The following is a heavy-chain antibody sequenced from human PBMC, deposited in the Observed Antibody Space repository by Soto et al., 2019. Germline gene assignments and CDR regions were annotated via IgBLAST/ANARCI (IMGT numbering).Heavy chain of an antibody. J-gene: IGHJ4*02. CDR2: IIPIFGTA. V-gene: IGHV1-69*13. Sequence: ASVKVSCKASGGTFSSYAISWVRQAPGQGLEWMGGIIPIFGTANYAQKFQGRVTITADESTSTAYMELSSLRSEDTAVYYCARGPYYDSSGYYYDAGGGWFDYWGQGTLVTVSS. CDR1: GGTFSSYA. D-gene: IGHD3-22*01. CDR3: ARGPYYDSSGYYYDAGGGWFDY.